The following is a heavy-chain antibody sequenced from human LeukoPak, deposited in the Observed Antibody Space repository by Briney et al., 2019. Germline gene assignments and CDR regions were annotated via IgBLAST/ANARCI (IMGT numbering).Heavy chain of an antibody. CDR1: GYTFTSYG. D-gene: IGHD3-10*01. CDR3: AKNGMGLWFGELPYYFDY. J-gene: IGHJ4*02. CDR2: ISAYNGNT. Sequence: EASVKVSCKASGYTFTSYGISWVRQAPGQGLEWMGWISAYNGNTNYAQKLQGRVTMTTDTSTSTAYMELRSLRSDDTAVYYCAKNGMGLWFGELPYYFDYWGQGTLVTVSS. V-gene: IGHV1-18*01.